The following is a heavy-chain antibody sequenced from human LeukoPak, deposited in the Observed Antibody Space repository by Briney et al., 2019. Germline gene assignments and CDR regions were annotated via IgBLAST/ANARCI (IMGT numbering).Heavy chain of an antibody. V-gene: IGHV3-74*01. CDR3: ASGEFDYYDSIMF. CDR2: INSDGSST. J-gene: IGHJ4*02. Sequence: GGSLRLSCAASGFTFSSYWMHWVRQAPGKGLVWVSRINSDGSSTSYADSVKGRFTISGDNAKKTLYLQMNSLRAEDTAVYYCASGEFDYYDSIMFGGQGTLVTVSS. CDR1: GFTFSSYW. D-gene: IGHD3-22*01.